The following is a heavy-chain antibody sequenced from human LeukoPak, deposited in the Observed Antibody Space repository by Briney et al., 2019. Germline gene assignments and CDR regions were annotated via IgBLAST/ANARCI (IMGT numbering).Heavy chain of an antibody. CDR1: GGSISSYY. J-gene: IGHJ2*01. CDR2: IYTSGST. Sequence: SETLSLTCTVSGGSISSYYWSWIRQPPGKGLEWIGRIYTSGSTNYNPSLKSRVTMSVDTSKNQFSLKLSSVTAADTAVYYCARGDVAGFWYFDLWGRGTLVTVSS. CDR3: ARGDVAGFWYFDL. D-gene: IGHD6-19*01. V-gene: IGHV4-4*07.